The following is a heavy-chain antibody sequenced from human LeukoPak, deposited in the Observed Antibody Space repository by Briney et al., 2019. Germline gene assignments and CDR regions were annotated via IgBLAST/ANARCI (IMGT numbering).Heavy chain of an antibody. CDR1: GGSFSGYY. J-gene: IGHJ5*02. CDR2: INHSGST. V-gene: IGHV4-34*01. CDR3: ARAPIVVVVAATGWFDP. D-gene: IGHD2-15*01. Sequence: SETLSLTCAVYGGSFSGYYWSWIRQPPGKGLEWIGEINHSGSTNYNPSLKSRVTISVDTSKNQFSLKLSSVTAADAAVYYCARAPIVVVVAATGWFDPWGQGTLVTVSS.